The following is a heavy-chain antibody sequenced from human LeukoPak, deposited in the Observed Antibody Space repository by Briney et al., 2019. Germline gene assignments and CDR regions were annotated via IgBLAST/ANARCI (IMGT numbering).Heavy chain of an antibody. V-gene: IGHV3-7*03. J-gene: IGHJ6*02. CDR3: ARGGGLDV. Sequence: PGGSLRLSCAASGFIFRTYAMSWVRQAPGKGLEWVASINHNGNVNYYVDSVKGRFTISRDNAKNPLYLQMSNLRAEDTAVYFCARGGGLDVWGQGATVTVSS. CDR1: GFIFRTYA. CDR2: INHNGNVN. D-gene: IGHD3-16*01.